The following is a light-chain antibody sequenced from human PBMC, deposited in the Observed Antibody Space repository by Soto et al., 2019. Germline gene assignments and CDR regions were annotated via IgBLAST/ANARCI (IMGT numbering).Light chain of an antibody. CDR2: GAS. CDR1: QSLSNSE. CDR3: QQYGDSLTWT. Sequence: IMSAQSPGPLSLSPEERATLSCRASQSLSNSELAWYQQKPGQAPRLLIYGASSRATGIPDRFSGSGSGTDFTLTISRLEPEDVAVYYCQQYGDSLTWTFGQGTKVDIK. V-gene: IGKV3-20*01. J-gene: IGKJ1*01.